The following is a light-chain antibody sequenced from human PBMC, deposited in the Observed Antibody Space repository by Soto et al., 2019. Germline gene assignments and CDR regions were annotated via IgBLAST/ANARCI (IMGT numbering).Light chain of an antibody. CDR2: EVN. V-gene: IGLV2-23*02. CDR1: ISDVGSHNL. Sequence: QSALTQPASVSGSPGQSITISCTGTISDVGSHNLVSWYQQHPDKAPKLIIYEVNERPSGVSSRFSGSKSGNTASLTVAGLQPDDEADYHCCSSAGSNPFPSVFGTGTKGTVL. CDR3: CSSAGSNPFPSV. J-gene: IGLJ1*01.